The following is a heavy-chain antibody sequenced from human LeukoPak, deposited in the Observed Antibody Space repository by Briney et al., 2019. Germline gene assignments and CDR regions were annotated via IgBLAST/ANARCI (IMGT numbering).Heavy chain of an antibody. CDR3: ARTEKYYDSSGYYYVYFDY. CDR2: ISSSSSYI. Sequence: GGSLRLSCAASGFTFSSYSMNWVRQAPGKGLEWVSSISSSSSYIYYADSVKGRFTISRDNAKNSLYLQMNSLRAEDTAVYYCARTEKYYDSSGYYYVYFDYWGQGTLVTVSS. D-gene: IGHD3-22*01. V-gene: IGHV3-21*01. J-gene: IGHJ4*02. CDR1: GFTFSSYS.